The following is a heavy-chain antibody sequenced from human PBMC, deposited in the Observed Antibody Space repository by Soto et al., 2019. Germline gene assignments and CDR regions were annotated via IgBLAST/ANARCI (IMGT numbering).Heavy chain of an antibody. J-gene: IGHJ5*02. CDR3: ARVLRYFDWLHNNWFDP. D-gene: IGHD3-9*01. CDR1: GGSISSSSYY. V-gene: IGHV4-39*01. Sequence: SETLSLTCTVSGGSISSSSYYWGWIRQPPGKGLEWIGSIYYSGSTYYNPSLKSRVTISVDTSKNQFSLKLSSVTAADTAVYYCARVLRYFDWLHNNWFDPWGQGTLVT. CDR2: IYYSGST.